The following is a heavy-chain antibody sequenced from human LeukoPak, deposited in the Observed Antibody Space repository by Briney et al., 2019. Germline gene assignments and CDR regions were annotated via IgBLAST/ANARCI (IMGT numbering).Heavy chain of an antibody. D-gene: IGHD6-13*01. J-gene: IGHJ4*02. Sequence: GGSLRLSCAASGFTFSSYSVNWVRQAPGKGLEWVSSISSSSSYIYYADSVKGRFTISRDNAKNSLYLQMNSLRAEDTAVYYCARESLDEQLFDYWGQGTLVTVSS. CDR1: GFTFSSYS. V-gene: IGHV3-21*01. CDR3: ARESLDEQLFDY. CDR2: ISSSSSYI.